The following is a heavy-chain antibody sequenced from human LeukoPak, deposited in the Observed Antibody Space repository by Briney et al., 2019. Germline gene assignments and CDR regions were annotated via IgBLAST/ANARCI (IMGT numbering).Heavy chain of an antibody. Sequence: GGSLRLSCAVSGFTFSDYGMHWVRQAPGKGLEWVTFIRSDGINKYYSDSVKGRFTISRDNSKNTLYLQMNSLRPEDTAIYYCAKGSAWSHGYFDYWGQGTLVTVSS. CDR2: IRSDGINK. J-gene: IGHJ4*02. CDR3: AKGSAWSHGYFDY. CDR1: GFTFSDYG. V-gene: IGHV3-30*02. D-gene: IGHD6-19*01.